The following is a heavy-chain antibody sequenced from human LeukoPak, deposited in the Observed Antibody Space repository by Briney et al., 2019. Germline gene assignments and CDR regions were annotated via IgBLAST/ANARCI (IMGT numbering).Heavy chain of an antibody. CDR1: GYTFTSYD. Sequence: ASVKVSCKASGYTFTSYDINWVRQATGQGLEWMGWMNPNSGNTGYAQKFQDRVTMTRNTSISTAYMELSSLRSEDTAVYNCAIFREPSLDYYYGMDVWGQGTTVTVSS. CDR3: AIFREPSLDYYYGMDV. CDR2: MNPNSGNT. D-gene: IGHD3-10*01. J-gene: IGHJ6*02. V-gene: IGHV1-8*01.